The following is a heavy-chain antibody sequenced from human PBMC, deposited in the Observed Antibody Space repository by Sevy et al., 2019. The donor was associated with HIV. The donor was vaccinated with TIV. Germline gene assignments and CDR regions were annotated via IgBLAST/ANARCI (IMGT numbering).Heavy chain of an antibody. D-gene: IGHD2-8*01. V-gene: IGHV3-9*01. CDR2: VSWNSAYI. Sequence: GGSLRLSCAASGFTFDDYAMHWVRHTPRKGLEWVSSVSWNSAYIKYADSVKGRFTSSRDNAKKSLYLQMSSLRVEDTALYYCVKGTMVALMDLYDCFHIWGRGTMVTVSS. CDR3: VKGTMVALMDLYDCFHI. J-gene: IGHJ3*02. CDR1: GFTFDDYA.